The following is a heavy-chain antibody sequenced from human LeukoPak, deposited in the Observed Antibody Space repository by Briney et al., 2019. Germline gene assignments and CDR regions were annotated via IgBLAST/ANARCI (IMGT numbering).Heavy chain of an antibody. CDR3: AGTIAARPSLFDY. D-gene: IGHD6-6*01. J-gene: IGHJ4*02. Sequence: SETLSLTCTVSGGSISSSSYYWGWIRQPPGKGLEWIGSIYYSGSTYYNPSLKSRVTISVDTSKNQFSLKLSSVTAADTAVYYCAGTIAARPSLFDYWGQGTLVTVSS. CDR2: IYYSGST. CDR1: GGSISSSSYY. V-gene: IGHV4-39*07.